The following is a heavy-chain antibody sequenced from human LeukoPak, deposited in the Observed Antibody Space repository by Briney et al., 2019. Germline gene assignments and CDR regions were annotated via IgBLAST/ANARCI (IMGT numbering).Heavy chain of an antibody. CDR2: IIPIFGTA. V-gene: IGHV1-69*01. D-gene: IGHD3-3*01. Sequence: GSSVKVSCKASGGTFSSYAISWVRQAPGQGLEWMGGIIPIFGTANYAQKFQGRVTITADESTSTAYMELSSLRSEDTAVYYCARDYHPDYDFWSGYSNWFDPWGQGTLVTVSS. CDR1: GGTFSSYA. J-gene: IGHJ5*02. CDR3: ARDYHPDYDFWSGYSNWFDP.